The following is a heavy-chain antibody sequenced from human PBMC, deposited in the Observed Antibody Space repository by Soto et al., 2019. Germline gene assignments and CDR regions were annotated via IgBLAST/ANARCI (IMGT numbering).Heavy chain of an antibody. Sequence: AASVKVSCKASGGTFSSYAISWVRQAPGQGLEWMGGIIPIFGTANYAQKFQGRVTITADESTSTAYMELSSLRSEDTAVYYCAKGQTTVTTPSGYGMDVWGQGTTVTVS. V-gene: IGHV1-69*13. J-gene: IGHJ6*02. CDR2: IIPIFGTA. CDR3: AKGQTTVTTPSGYGMDV. D-gene: IGHD4-17*01. CDR1: GGTFSSYA.